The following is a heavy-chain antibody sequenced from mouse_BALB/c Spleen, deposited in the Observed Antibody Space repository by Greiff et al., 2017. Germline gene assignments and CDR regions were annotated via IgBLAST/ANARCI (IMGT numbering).Heavy chain of an antibody. CDR1: GFNIKDTY. D-gene: IGHD2-2*01. V-gene: IGHV14-3*02. CDR3: AHYGNDAPFDY. J-gene: IGHJ2*01. CDR2: IDPANGNT. Sequence: VQLKESGAELVKPGASVKLSCTASGFNIKDTYMHWVKQRPEQGLEWIGRIDPANGNTKYDPKFQGKATITADTSSNTAYLQLSSLTSEDTAVYYCAHYGNDAPFDYWGQGTTLTVSS.